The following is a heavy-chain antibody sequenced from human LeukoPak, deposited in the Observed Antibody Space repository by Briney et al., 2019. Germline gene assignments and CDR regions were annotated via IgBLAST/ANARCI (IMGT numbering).Heavy chain of an antibody. CDR3: ARDGPPALPFLDSPSRFYYYMDV. J-gene: IGHJ6*03. CDR1: GDSVSGKNFY. Sequence: SQTLSLTCDVSGDSVSGKNFYWTWVRQPAGRGLEWIGQISTPGNTNYNPSLKSRVTISLDTSKKQFSLRLSSVTAADTAVYYCARDGPPALPFLDSPSRFYYYMDVWGKGTTVTVSS. D-gene: IGHD3/OR15-3a*01. CDR2: ISTPGNT. V-gene: IGHV4-61*09.